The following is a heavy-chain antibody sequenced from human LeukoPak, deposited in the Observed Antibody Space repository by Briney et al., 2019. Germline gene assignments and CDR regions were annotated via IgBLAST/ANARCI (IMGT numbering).Heavy chain of an antibody. J-gene: IGHJ4*02. CDR2: ISGSAGST. D-gene: IGHD2-2*01. V-gene: IGHV3-23*01. CDR1: GFTFGSYA. CDR3: AKDCTSTNCYVDC. Sequence: GGSLRLSCAATGFTFGSYAMSWVRQAPGKGLEWVSAISGSAGSTYYADSVKGRFTISRDNSKNTLYLQMNSLRAEDTALYYCAKDCTSTNCYVDCWGQGTLVTVSS.